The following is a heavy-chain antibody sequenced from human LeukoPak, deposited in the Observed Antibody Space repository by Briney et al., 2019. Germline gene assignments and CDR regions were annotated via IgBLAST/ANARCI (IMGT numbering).Heavy chain of an antibody. CDR1: GYTLTELS. D-gene: IGHD5-18*01. J-gene: IGHJ4*02. CDR2: FDPEDGET. CDR3: ATQTLHTAMAFDY. Sequence: ASVKVSCKVSGYTLTELSMHWVRQAPGKGLEWMGGFDPEDGETIYAQKFQGRVTMTEDTSTDTAYMELSSLRSEDTAVYYCATQTLHTAMAFDYWGQGTLSPSPQ. V-gene: IGHV1-24*01.